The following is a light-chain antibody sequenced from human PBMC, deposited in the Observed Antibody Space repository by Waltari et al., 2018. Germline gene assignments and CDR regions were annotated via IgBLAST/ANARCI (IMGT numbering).Light chain of an antibody. V-gene: IGKV3-20*01. Sequence: EIVLTQSPGTLSLSPGERATLSCRASQSVSSSYLAWYQQKPGQASRLLIYGASSRATGIPDRFSGSGSGTDFTLTISRLEPEDFAVYYCQHYGSSIFTFGPGTKVDIK. CDR2: GAS. J-gene: IGKJ3*01. CDR1: QSVSSSY. CDR3: QHYGSSIFT.